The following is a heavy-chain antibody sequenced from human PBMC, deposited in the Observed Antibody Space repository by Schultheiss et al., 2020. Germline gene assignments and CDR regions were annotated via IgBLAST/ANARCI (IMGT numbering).Heavy chain of an antibody. CDR3: ARGDSSSLLGI. CDR2: INSDGSST. V-gene: IGHV3-74*01. Sequence: GGSLRLSCAASGFTFSSYWMHWVRQAPGKGLVWVSRINSDGSSTSYADSVKGRFTISRDNAKNTLYLQMNSLRAEDTAVYYCARGDSSSLLGIWGQGTLVTVSS. CDR1: GFTFSSYW. J-gene: IGHJ4*02. D-gene: IGHD6-13*01.